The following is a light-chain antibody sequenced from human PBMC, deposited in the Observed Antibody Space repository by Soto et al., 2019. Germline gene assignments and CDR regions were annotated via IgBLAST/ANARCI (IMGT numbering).Light chain of an antibody. J-gene: IGKJ5*01. CDR3: MQALQSLT. CDR1: NSLLYNNTFNY. Sequence: VTTRSPLTLAVTPVEPSSMSCRSSNSLLYNNTFNYLDWYLQKPGQSPHXLIYLGSNRASGVPDRFSGGGSGTDFSLKISRVEAEDVGTYYCMQALQSLTFGQGTRLEIK. CDR2: LGS. V-gene: IGKV2-28*01.